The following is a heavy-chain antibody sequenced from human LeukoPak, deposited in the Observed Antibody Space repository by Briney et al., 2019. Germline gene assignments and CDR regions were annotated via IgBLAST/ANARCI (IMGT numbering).Heavy chain of an antibody. V-gene: IGHV4-34*01. CDR2: INHRGST. CDR1: GGSFSGHF. J-gene: IGHJ4*02. Sequence: SETLSLTCAVYGGSFSGHFWIWIRQPPGKGLEWIGEINHRGSTNYNPSLKSRVTISVDTPKNQFSLKLSSVTAADTAVYYCAREQAVWGSYRFDYWGQGTLVTVSS. CDR3: AREQAVWGSYRFDY. D-gene: IGHD3-16*02.